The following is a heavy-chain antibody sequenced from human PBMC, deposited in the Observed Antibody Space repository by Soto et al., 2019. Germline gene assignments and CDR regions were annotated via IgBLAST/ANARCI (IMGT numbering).Heavy chain of an antibody. J-gene: IGHJ4*02. V-gene: IGHV3-15*01. Sequence: GGSLRLSCAASGFTFSNAWMHWVRQAPGKGLEWVGRIKSRKDGETTDYATPVKGRFTISRDDSKNTLYLQMNSLKTEDTAVHFCTTDGGYYSRGFYTCCYWGQGTLVTLSS. CDR1: GFTFSNAW. D-gene: IGHD2-2*03. CDR2: IKSRKDGETT. CDR3: TTDGGYYSRGFYTCCY.